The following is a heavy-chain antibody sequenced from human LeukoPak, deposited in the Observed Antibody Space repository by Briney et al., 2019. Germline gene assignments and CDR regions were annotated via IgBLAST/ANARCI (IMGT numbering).Heavy chain of an antibody. V-gene: IGHV4-61*01. CDR2: ISYSGST. Sequence: PSETLPLTCTVSGGSISSSSSYWSWIRQPPGKGLEWIGYISYSGSTNYNPSLKSRVTISVDTSKNQFSLKLSSVTAADTAVYYCARGSSGYSYGWGQGTLVTVSS. CDR3: ARGSSGYSYG. J-gene: IGHJ4*02. CDR1: GGSISSSSSY. D-gene: IGHD5-18*01.